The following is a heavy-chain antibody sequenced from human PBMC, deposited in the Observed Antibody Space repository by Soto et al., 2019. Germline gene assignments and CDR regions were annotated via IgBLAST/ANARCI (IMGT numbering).Heavy chain of an antibody. Sequence: GGSLRLSCAASGFTFSDHYMDWVRQAPGKGLEWVGRTRNKANSYTTEYAASVKGRFTISRDDSKNSLYLQMNSLKTEDTAVYYCARTPSGSYSLYYYYYGMDVWGQGTTVTVSS. CDR2: TRNKANSYTT. V-gene: IGHV3-72*01. CDR1: GFTFSDHY. D-gene: IGHD1-26*01. CDR3: ARTPSGSYSLYYYYYGMDV. J-gene: IGHJ6*02.